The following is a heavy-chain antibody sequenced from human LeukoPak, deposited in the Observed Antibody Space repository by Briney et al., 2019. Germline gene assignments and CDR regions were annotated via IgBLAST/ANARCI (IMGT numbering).Heavy chain of an antibody. V-gene: IGHV3-21*01. J-gene: IGHJ4*02. CDR2: LSSSSSYI. D-gene: IGHD3-22*01. CDR1: GFTFSSCS. Sequence: GGSLRVSFAASGFTFSSCSMNWFRRAPAQVLERLSSLSSSSSYIYYADSVKGRFTISRDNAKNSLYLQMNSLRAEDTAVYYCARENYDSSGYHKGFDYWGQGTLVAVSS. CDR3: ARENYDSSGYHKGFDY.